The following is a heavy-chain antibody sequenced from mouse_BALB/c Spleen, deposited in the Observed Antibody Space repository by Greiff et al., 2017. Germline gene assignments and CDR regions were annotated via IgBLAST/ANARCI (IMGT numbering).Heavy chain of an antibody. CDR1: GYTFTNYW. J-gene: IGHJ3*01. V-gene: IGHV1-63*02. CDR2: IYPGGGYT. D-gene: IGHD2-14*01. Sequence: VQLQQSGAELVRPGTSVKISCKASGYTFTNYWLGWVKQRPGHGLEWIGDIYPGGGYTNYNEKFKGKATLTADTSSSTAYMQLSSLTSEDSAVYFCARSGGRYAWFAYWGQGTLVTVSA. CDR3: ARSGGRYAWFAY.